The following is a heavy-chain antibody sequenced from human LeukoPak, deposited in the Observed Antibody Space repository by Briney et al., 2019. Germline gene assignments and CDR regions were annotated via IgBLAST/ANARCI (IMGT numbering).Heavy chain of an antibody. CDR1: RVTFRTYS. CDR2: IAIISDYI. CDR3: ARGRSITILRGVAISDGFDI. Sequence: GGSLRLSCAASRVTFRTYSMKWVRHCQGEGLELVSSIAIISDYIYYAGSLKGRFTISRDNAKNSLYLHMNSLRPDDTAVYYCARGRSITILRGVAISDGFDIWGQGTKVTVS. J-gene: IGHJ3*02. V-gene: IGHV3-21*06. D-gene: IGHD3-10*01.